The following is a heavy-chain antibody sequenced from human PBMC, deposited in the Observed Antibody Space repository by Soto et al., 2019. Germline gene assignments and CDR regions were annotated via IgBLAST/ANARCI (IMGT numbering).Heavy chain of an antibody. V-gene: IGHV3-66*01. CDR2: IYSGGST. D-gene: IGHD1-26*01. CDR3: ARGGPPTSNWFDP. CDR1: GFTVSNNY. Sequence: EVQLVESGGGLVQPGGSLRLSCAASGFTVSNNYINWVRQAPGKGLEWVSVIYSGGSTYYADSVKGRITISRDNSKNTLYLQMNSLRAEDTAVYYCARGGPPTSNWFDPWGQGTLVTVSS. J-gene: IGHJ5*02.